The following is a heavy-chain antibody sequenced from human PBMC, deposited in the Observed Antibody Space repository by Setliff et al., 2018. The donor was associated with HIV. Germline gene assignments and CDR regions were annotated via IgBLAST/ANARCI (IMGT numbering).Heavy chain of an antibody. CDR3: KADSSGYP. J-gene: IGHJ5*02. D-gene: IGHD3-22*01. CDR2: ISGSGGLI. Sequence: GGSLRLSCAASGFTFSIYALSWVRQGTGKGLEWVSTISGSGGLIFYATAYAASVKGRFTTSREDSKNTAYLQMNSLKTEDTAVYYCKADSSGYPWGQGTLVT. CDR1: GFTFSIYA. V-gene: IGHV3-23*01.